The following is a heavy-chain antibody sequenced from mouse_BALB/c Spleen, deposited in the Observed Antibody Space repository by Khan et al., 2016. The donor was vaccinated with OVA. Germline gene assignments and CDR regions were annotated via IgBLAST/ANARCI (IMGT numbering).Heavy chain of an antibody. D-gene: IGHD1-2*01. Sequence: QVQLQQSGAELARPGASVKLSCKASGYTFTDYYINWVKQRTGQGLEWIGEISPGSGDTYYNEKFKGKATLTADKSSSTVYMQLSSLTAADSAVYFCARRRYCGYSFAYWGQGTLVTVSA. CDR3: ARRRYCGYSFAY. CDR2: ISPGSGDT. CDR1: GYTFTDYY. J-gene: IGHJ3*01. V-gene: IGHV1-77*01.